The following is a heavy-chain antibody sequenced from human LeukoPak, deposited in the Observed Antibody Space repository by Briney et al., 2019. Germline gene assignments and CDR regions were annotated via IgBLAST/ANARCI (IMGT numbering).Heavy chain of an antibody. CDR3: ASMSIAFDFDY. D-gene: IGHD3-3*02. CDR1: GGSISSYY. J-gene: IGHJ4*02. CDR2: IYYSGST. Sequence: SETLSLTCTVSGGSISSYYWSWIRQPPGKGLEWIGYIYYSGSTNYNPSLKSRVTISVDTSKNQFSLKLSSVTAADTAVYYCASMSIAFDFDYWGQGTLVTVSS. V-gene: IGHV4-59*08.